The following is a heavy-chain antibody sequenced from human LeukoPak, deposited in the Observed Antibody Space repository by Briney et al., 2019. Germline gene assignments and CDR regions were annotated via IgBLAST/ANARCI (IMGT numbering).Heavy chain of an antibody. CDR3: ARSLTYYYDSSGYPIAY. CDR1: GGSISSSSYY. V-gene: IGHV4-39*01. D-gene: IGHD3-22*01. Sequence: SETLSLTCTVSGGSISSSSYYWGWIRQPPGKGLEWLGSIYYSGSTYYNPSLKSRVTISVDTSKNQFSLKLSSVTAADAAVYYCARSLTYYYDSSGYPIAYWGQGTLVTVSS. J-gene: IGHJ4*02. CDR2: IYYSGST.